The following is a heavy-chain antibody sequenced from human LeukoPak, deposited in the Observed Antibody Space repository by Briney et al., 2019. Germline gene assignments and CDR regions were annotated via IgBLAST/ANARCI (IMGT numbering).Heavy chain of an antibody. D-gene: IGHD4-23*01. Sequence: PGGSLRLSCAASGFTFSSYEMNWVRQAPGKGLEWVSYISSSGSTIYYADSVKGRFTISRDNAKSSLYLQMNSLRAEDTAVYYCARDKLLGYGGFDYWGQGTLVTVSS. V-gene: IGHV3-48*03. CDR1: GFTFSSYE. J-gene: IGHJ4*02. CDR3: ARDKLLGYGGFDY. CDR2: ISSSGSTI.